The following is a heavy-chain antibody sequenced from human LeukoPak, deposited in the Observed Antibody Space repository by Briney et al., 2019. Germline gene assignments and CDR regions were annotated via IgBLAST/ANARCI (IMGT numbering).Heavy chain of an antibody. J-gene: IGHJ4*02. CDR3: ARLSPPGRSSVKGKYYFDY. D-gene: IGHD6-6*01. Sequence: SETLSLTCTVSGGSVDSSSYYWGWIRQPPGKGLEWIGSIYYSGSSYFNPSLKSRVTISVDTSKNQFSLKLGSVTAADTAVYFCARLSPPGRSSVKGKYYFDYWGQGALVTVSS. CDR1: GGSVDSSSYY. CDR2: IYYSGSS. V-gene: IGHV4-39*07.